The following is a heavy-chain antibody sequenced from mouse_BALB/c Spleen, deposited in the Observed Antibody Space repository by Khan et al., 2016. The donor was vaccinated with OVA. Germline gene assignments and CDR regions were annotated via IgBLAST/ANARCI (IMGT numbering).Heavy chain of an antibody. CDR3: ARRDYEAMDY. CDR1: GFNLKDYY. D-gene: IGHD2-4*01. CDR2: IDPENGNT. J-gene: IGHJ4*01. Sequence: VQLKQSGAELVRPGALVKLSCKASGFNLKDYYMHWVKQRPEQGLEWIGWIDPENGNTIYDPKFQDKASMTADTSSNTAYLQLSSLTSEDTAVYYCARRDYEAMDYWGQGTSVTVSP. V-gene: IGHV14-1*02.